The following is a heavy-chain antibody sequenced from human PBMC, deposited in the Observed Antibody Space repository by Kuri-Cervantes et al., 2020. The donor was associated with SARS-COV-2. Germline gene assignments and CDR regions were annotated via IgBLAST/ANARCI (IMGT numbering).Heavy chain of an antibody. Sequence: GSLRLSCTVSGGSISSYYWSWIRQPPGKGLEWIGYIYYSGSTNYNPSLKSRVTISVDTSKNQFSLKLSSVTAADTAVYYCARVHLGIDSWGQGTLVTVSS. J-gene: IGHJ4*02. D-gene: IGHD1-26*01. V-gene: IGHV4-59*01. CDR1: GGSISSYY. CDR3: ARVHLGIDS. CDR2: IYYSGST.